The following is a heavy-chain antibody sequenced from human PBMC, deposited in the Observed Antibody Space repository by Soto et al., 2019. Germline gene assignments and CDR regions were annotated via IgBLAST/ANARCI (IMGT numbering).Heavy chain of an antibody. D-gene: IGHD6-13*01. V-gene: IGHV3-74*01. Sequence: EVQLVESGGGLVQPGGSLSLSCAASGFTFSGYWMHWVRQVPGKAPVWVSRINSDGSSTSYADSVKGRFTISRDNGKNRLYLQMNSLRAENTAVYYCTRVYSSNWPNGLDIWGEGRMVTVSS. CDR2: INSDGSST. J-gene: IGHJ3*02. CDR1: GFTFSGYW. CDR3: TRVYSSNWPNGLDI.